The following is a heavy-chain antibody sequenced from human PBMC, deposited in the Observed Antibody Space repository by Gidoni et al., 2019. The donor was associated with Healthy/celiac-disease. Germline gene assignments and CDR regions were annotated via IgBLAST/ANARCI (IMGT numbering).Heavy chain of an antibody. CDR2: IYYSGST. CDR1: GGSISSYC. V-gene: IGHV4-59*01. D-gene: IGHD2-15*01. J-gene: IGHJ5*02. CDR3: ARGKGSGGVNWFDP. Sequence: QVQLQESGPGLAKPSEILSLTCTGSGGSISSYCWSWIRQPPGKGLEWIGYIYYSGSTNYNPSLKSRVTISVDTSKNQFSLKLSSVTAADTAVYYCARGKGSGGVNWFDPWGQGTLVTVSS.